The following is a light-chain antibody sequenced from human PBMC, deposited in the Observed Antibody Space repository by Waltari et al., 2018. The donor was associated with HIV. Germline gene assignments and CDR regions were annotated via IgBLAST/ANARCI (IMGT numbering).Light chain of an antibody. CDR2: WAS. J-gene: IGKJ2*01. Sequence: DIVMTQSPDSLAVSLGERATINCKSSQSVLYSSNNKNYLAWYQQKPGQPPTLLIYWASTRESGVPDRFSGSGSGTDFTLTISSLQAEDVAVYYCQQHSSTPYTFGQGTKLENK. CDR1: QSVLYSSNNKNY. V-gene: IGKV4-1*01. CDR3: QQHSSTPYT.